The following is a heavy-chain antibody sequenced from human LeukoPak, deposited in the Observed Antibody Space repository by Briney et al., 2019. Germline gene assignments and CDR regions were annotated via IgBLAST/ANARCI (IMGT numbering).Heavy chain of an antibody. Sequence: GASVKVSCKASGYTFTSYGISWVRQAPGQGLEWMGWISAYNGNTNYAQKLQGRVTMTTDTSTSTAYMELRSLRSDDTAVYYCARGLQPLASVVFPSDYWGQGTLVTVSS. CDR3: ARGLQPLASVVFPSDY. CDR2: ISAYNGNT. J-gene: IGHJ4*02. CDR1: GYTFTSYG. V-gene: IGHV1-18*01. D-gene: IGHD1-1*01.